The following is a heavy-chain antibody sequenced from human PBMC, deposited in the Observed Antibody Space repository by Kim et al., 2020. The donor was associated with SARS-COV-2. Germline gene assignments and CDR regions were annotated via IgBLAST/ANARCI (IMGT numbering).Heavy chain of an antibody. CDR1: YA. V-gene: IGHV3-64*01. D-gene: IGHD3-10*01. Sequence: YAMHWVRQAPGKGLEYVSAISSNGGSTYYANSVKGRFTISRDNSKNTLYLQMGSLRAEDMAVYYCARGSRITMVRGVPRFWPFDYWGQGTLAT. J-gene: IGHJ4*02. CDR2: ISSNGGST. CDR3: ARGSRITMVRGVPRFWPFDY.